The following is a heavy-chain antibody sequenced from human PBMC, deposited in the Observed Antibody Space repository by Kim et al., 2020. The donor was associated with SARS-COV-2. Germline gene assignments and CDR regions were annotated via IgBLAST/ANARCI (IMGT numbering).Heavy chain of an antibody. CDR3: AVAVVAPADPNFDY. J-gene: IGHJ4*02. V-gene: IGHV1-2*06. CDR1: GNIFTGHY. Sequence: ASVKVSCKASGNIFTGHYIHWVRQAPRQGLEWMGRVSPNGGDTDYAQKFQGRVTMTRDTSLSTAYMELSGLTPDDTAIYYCAVAVVAPADPNFDYWGQGTLVTVSS. D-gene: IGHD2-2*01. CDR2: VSPNGGDT.